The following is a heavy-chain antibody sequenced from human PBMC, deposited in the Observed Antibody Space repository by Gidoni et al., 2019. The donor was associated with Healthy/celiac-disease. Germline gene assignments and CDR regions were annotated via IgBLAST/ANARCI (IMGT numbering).Heavy chain of an antibody. Sequence: QVQLVESGGGVVQPGRSLRLSCAASGFTFSSYGMHWVRQAPGKGLGWVAVISYDGSNKYYADSVKGRFTISRDNSKNTLYLQMNSLRAEDTAVYYCAKETTVVTYYFDYWGQGTLVTVSS. CDR1: GFTFSSYG. D-gene: IGHD4-17*01. V-gene: IGHV3-30*18. J-gene: IGHJ4*02. CDR2: ISYDGSNK. CDR3: AKETTVVTYYFDY.